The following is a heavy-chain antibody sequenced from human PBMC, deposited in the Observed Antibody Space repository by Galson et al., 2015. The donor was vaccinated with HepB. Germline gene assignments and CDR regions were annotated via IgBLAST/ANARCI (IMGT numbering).Heavy chain of an antibody. Sequence: ETLSLTCTVSGGSISSSSYYWGWIRQPPGKGLEWIGSIYYSGSTYYNPSLKSRVTISVDTSKNQFSLKLSSVTAADTAVYYCARDQPAALNAFDIWGQGTMVTVSS. CDR3: ARDQPAALNAFDI. V-gene: IGHV4-39*07. CDR1: GGSISSSSYY. CDR2: IYYSGST. D-gene: IGHD2-2*01. J-gene: IGHJ3*02.